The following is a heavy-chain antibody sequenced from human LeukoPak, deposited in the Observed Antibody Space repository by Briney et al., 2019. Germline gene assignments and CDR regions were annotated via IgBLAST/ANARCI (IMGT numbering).Heavy chain of an antibody. J-gene: IGHJ3*02. Sequence: GGSLRLSCAASGFTLSEYYMSCIRQAPGKGLGWVSYISISISYTNYADSVKGRFTISRDNAKNSLYLQMNSLRAEDTAVYYCARTDAFDIWGQGTMVTVSS. CDR3: ARTDAFDI. CDR1: GFTLSEYY. V-gene: IGHV3-11*06. CDR2: ISISISYT.